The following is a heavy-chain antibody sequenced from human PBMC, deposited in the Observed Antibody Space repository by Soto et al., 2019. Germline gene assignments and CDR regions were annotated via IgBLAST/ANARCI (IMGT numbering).Heavy chain of an antibody. D-gene: IGHD2-21*02. CDR3: ARGDKGGFDL. V-gene: IGHV3-74*01. CDR2: IHRDGSST. Sequence: AASVKVSCKASGDTFTDYYIHWVRQAPGQGLVWVSHIHRDGSSTTYADSVKGRFTISRDNAKNTLYLQMNSLRAEDTAVYYCARGDKGGFDLWGQGTTVTVSS. J-gene: IGHJ3*01. CDR1: GDTFTDYY.